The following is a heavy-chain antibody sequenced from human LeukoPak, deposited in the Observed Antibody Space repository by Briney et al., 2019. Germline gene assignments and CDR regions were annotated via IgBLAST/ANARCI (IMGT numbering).Heavy chain of an antibody. CDR1: GFTGSSNY. J-gene: IGHJ3*02. Sequence: PGVSLRLSCAASGFTGSSNYMSWVRQAPGKGLEWFSIIYSGRSTFDADSVKGRFTISRDNSKNTLYLTMNSLRAEDTAVYYCARGGSYLSAFDIWGQGTMVTVSS. CDR3: ARGGSYLSAFDI. CDR2: IYSGRST. D-gene: IGHD1-26*01. V-gene: IGHV3-53*01.